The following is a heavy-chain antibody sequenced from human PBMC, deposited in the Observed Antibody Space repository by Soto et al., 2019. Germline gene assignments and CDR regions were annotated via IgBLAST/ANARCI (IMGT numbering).Heavy chain of an antibody. D-gene: IGHD1-1*01. CDR3: ARHDLQLAEDY. Sequence: PGESLKISCQGSGYTFTNYWIIWVRQMPGKGLEWMGRIDPSESYINYSPSFEGHVTISADRSISTAYLQWSSLKASDTAMYYCARHDLQLAEDYWGQGTLVTVSS. V-gene: IGHV5-10-1*01. CDR2: IDPSESYI. CDR1: GYTFTNYW. J-gene: IGHJ4*02.